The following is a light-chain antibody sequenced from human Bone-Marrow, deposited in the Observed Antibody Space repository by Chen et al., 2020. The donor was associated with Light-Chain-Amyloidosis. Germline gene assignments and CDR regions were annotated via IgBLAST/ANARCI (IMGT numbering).Light chain of an antibody. CDR2: EVT. V-gene: IGLV2-14*01. CDR3: SSYTITNTLV. J-gene: IGLJ1*01. Sequence: QSALTQPASVSGSPGQSITISCTGTSSDVGGDNHVSWYPQHPDKAPKLMIYEVTNRHSWVPDRFAGAKSDNTASLTISGLQTEDEADYFCSSYTITNTLVFGSGTKVTVL. CDR1: SSDVGGDNH.